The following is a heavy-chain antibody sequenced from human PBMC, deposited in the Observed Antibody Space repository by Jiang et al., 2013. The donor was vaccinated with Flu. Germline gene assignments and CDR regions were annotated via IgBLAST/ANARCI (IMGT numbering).Heavy chain of an antibody. Sequence: GAEVKKPGSSVRVSCKASGGTFSNLPITWVRQAPGQGLEWLGRIIPILGIITYSQKFQDRVTIAANISSKTAFMELSSLRHDDSAFYYCARENSAYCIGNCHFVLWGQGTLVTVSS. J-gene: IGHJ4*02. V-gene: IGHV1-69*04. CDR3: ARENSAYCIGNCHFVL. CDR1: GGTFSNLP. D-gene: IGHD2-21*01. CDR2: IIPILGII.